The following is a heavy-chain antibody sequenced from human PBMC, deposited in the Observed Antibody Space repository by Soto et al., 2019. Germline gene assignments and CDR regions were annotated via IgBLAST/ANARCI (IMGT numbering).Heavy chain of an antibody. V-gene: IGHV1-24*01. J-gene: IGHJ4*02. CDR2: FDPEDGEA. Sequence: ASVKVSCKVSGYTLTELSMHWVRQAPGKGLEWMGGFDPEDGEAIYPQKFEGRVTMTEDTSTDTAYMELSSLRSEDTAVYYCATASVATVLAFWAQGTLVAVSS. CDR3: ATASVATVLAF. D-gene: IGHD5-12*01. CDR1: GYTLTELS.